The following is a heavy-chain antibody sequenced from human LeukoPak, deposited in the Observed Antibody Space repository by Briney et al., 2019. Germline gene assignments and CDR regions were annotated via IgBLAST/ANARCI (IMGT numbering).Heavy chain of an antibody. CDR2: ITTDSRTT. CDR3: VRVGSSGYHRYFDL. V-gene: IGHV3-48*04. J-gene: IGHJ2*01. Sequence: GGSLRLSCAASGFTFSAYSMNWVRQAPGRGLEWLSYITTDSRTTYYADSAKGRFSISRDNAHNSLSLQMHYLRAEDTAVYYRVRVGSSGYHRYFDLWGRGTLVTVSS. D-gene: IGHD3-22*01. CDR1: GFTFSAYS.